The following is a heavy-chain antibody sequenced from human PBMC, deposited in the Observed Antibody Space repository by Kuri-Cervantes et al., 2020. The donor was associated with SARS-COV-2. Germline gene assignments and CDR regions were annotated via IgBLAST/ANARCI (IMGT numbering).Heavy chain of an antibody. D-gene: IGHD2-2*01. CDR3: ARSSVPAEFDY. CDR2: ISSSGSTI. Sequence: GGSLRLSCAASGFTFSSYSMNWVRQAPGKGLEWVSYISSSGSTIYYADSVKGRFTISRDNAKNSLYLQMNSLRAEDTAVYYCARSSVPAEFDYRGQGTLVTVSS. J-gene: IGHJ4*02. V-gene: IGHV3-48*04. CDR1: GFTFSSYS.